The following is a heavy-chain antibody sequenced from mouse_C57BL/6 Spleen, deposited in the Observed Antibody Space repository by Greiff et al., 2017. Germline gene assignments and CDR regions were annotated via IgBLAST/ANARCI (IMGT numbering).Heavy chain of an antibody. CDR1: GYTFTDYN. CDR3: ARSGGVDGYYDFDV. V-gene: IGHV1-22*01. Sequence: EVQLQQSGPELVKPGASVKMSCKASGYTFTDYNMHWVKQSHGKSLEWIGYINPNNGGTSYNQKFKGKATLTVNTSSSTAYMELRSLTSEVSAVYDWARSGGVDGYYDFDVWGQGTTLTVSS. D-gene: IGHD2-3*01. CDR2: INPNNGGT. J-gene: IGHJ2*01.